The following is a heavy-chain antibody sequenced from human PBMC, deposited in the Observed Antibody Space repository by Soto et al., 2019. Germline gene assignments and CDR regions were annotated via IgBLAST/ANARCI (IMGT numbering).Heavy chain of an antibody. CDR1: GFTVSSKY. J-gene: IGHJ4*02. D-gene: IGHD6-19*01. CDR3: VQTTGWPGFDF. CDR2: IYGGGTT. Sequence: EVQLVESGGGLIQPGGSLRLSCAASGFTVSSKYMTWVRQAPGKGLEWVSVIYGGGTTYYADSVKGRFTIPRDNSKTTLYLQMNSLRAEDTAVYYCVQTTGWPGFDFWGQGTLVTVSS. V-gene: IGHV3-53*01.